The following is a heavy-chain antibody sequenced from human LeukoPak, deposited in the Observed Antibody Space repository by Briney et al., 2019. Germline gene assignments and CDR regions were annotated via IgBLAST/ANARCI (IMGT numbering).Heavy chain of an antibody. V-gene: IGHV3-23*01. CDR1: GFTFNNFA. D-gene: IGHD1-1*01. CDR3: ARQLNLDY. J-gene: IGHJ4*02. CDR2: IGPSGVTT. Sequence: PGGCLRLSCAASGFTFNNFALDWVRQAPGKGLEWISRIGPSGVTTYYADSVKGRFTISRDNSKNSLYLQMNSLRAEDTALYYCARQLNLDYWGQGTLVTVSS.